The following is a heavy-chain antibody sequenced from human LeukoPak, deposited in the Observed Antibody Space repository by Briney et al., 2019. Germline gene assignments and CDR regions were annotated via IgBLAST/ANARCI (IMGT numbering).Heavy chain of an antibody. CDR3: ARHWRYCSSTSCYPYYFDY. V-gene: IGHV5-51*01. D-gene: IGHD2-2*01. J-gene: IGHJ4*02. Sequence: GESLKISCKGSGYSFTSYWIGWVRQMPGKGLEWMGIIYPGDSDTRYSPSFQGQVTISADKSISTAYLQWSSLKASDTAMYYCARHWRYCSSTSCYPYYFDYWGQGTLVAVSS. CDR2: IYPGDSDT. CDR1: GYSFTSYW.